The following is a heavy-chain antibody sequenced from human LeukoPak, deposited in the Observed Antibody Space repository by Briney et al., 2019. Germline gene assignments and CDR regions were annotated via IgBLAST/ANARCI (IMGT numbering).Heavy chain of an antibody. CDR2: ISSSSSYI. Sequence: GGSLRLSCTVSGFTLSTYSLNWVRRAPGKGLEWVSSISSSSSYIYYADSVKGRFTISRDNAKNSLYLQMNSLRAEDTAVYYCASDLVATAPGYWGQGTLVTVSS. V-gene: IGHV3-21*01. J-gene: IGHJ4*02. CDR1: GFTLSTYS. CDR3: ASDLVATAPGY. D-gene: IGHD5-12*01.